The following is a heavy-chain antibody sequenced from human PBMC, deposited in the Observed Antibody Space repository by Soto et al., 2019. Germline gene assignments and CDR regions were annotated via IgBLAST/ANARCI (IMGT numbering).Heavy chain of an antibody. V-gene: IGHV3-66*01. CDR1: GFTVSTQY. CDR3: ARDPWAADY. CDR2: IYSGGST. Sequence: EVQLVESGGGLVQPGGSLRLSCAASGFTVSTQYMSWVRQAPGKGLEWVSVIYSGGSTFYADSVRGRFTISRANSKNTVNLQMNSLRAEDTAVYYCARDPWAADYWGQGTLVTVSS. D-gene: IGHD3-16*01. J-gene: IGHJ4*02.